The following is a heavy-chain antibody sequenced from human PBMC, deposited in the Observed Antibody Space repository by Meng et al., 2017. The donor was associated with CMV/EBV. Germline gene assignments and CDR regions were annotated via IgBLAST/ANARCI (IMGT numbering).Heavy chain of an antibody. D-gene: IGHD3-3*01. Sequence: GESLKISCAASGFTFSSYAMSWVRQAPGKGLEWVSVISGSGGSTYYADSVKGRFTISRDNSKNTLYLQMNSLRAEDTAVYYCAKCHRRGILEWLSRYYYGMDVWGQGTTVTVSS. J-gene: IGHJ6*02. CDR2: ISGSGGST. V-gene: IGHV3-23*01. CDR3: AKCHRRGILEWLSRYYYGMDV. CDR1: GFTFSSYA.